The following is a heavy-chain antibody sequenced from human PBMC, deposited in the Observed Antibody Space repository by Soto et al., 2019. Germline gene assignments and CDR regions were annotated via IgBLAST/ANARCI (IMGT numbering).Heavy chain of an antibody. CDR1: GGSISSSSYY. D-gene: IGHD4-17*01. CDR3: ARRGASTVTTYDY. CDR2: IYYSGST. Sequence: QLQLQESGPGLVKPSETLSLTCTVSGGSISSSSYYWGWIRQPPGKGLEWIGSIYYSGSTYYNPSLKSRVTISVDTSKNQFSLKLSSVTAADTAVYYCARRGASTVTTYDYWGQGTLVTVSS. V-gene: IGHV4-39*01. J-gene: IGHJ4*02.